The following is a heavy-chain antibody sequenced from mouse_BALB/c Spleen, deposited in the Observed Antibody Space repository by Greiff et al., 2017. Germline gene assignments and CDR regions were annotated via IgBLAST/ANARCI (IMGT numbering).Heavy chain of an antibody. Sequence: QVQLQQPGAELVRPGASVKLSCKASGYTFTSYWINWVKQRPGQGLEWIGNIYPSDSYTNYNQKFKDKATLTVDKSSSTAYMQLSSPTSEDSAVYYCARSGLLRLDYFDYWGQGTTLTVSS. CDR2: IYPSDSYT. V-gene: IGHV1-69*02. J-gene: IGHJ2*01. CDR1: GYTFTSYW. CDR3: ARSGLLRLDYFDY. D-gene: IGHD1-2*01.